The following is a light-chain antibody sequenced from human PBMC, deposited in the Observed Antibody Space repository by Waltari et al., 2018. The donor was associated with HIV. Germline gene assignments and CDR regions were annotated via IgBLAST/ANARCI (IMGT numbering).Light chain of an antibody. Sequence: DIQMTQSPSSLSASVGDRVTITCRASQNIDSYLNWYQQKPGKAPKVLIYAAASLQGGVPSRFSGSGSGTDFTLTIDNLQPADFATYYCQQSYIIPRTFGQGTKVEIK. CDR1: QNIDSY. CDR3: QQSYIIPRT. V-gene: IGKV1-39*01. J-gene: IGKJ1*01. CDR2: AAA.